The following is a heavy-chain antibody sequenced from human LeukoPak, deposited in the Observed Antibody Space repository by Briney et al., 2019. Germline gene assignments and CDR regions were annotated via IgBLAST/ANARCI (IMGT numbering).Heavy chain of an antibody. CDR1: GYTFTSYD. D-gene: IGHD2-2*01. J-gene: IGHJ6*03. V-gene: IGHV1-8*03. CDR3: ARQVPAARRYYYYMDV. CDR2: MNPNSGNT. Sequence: ASVKVSCKASGYTFTSYDINWVRQATGQGLGWMGWMNPNSGNTGYAQKFQGRVTITRNTSISTAYMELSSLRSEDTAVYYCARQVPAARRYYYYMDVWGKGTTVTVSS.